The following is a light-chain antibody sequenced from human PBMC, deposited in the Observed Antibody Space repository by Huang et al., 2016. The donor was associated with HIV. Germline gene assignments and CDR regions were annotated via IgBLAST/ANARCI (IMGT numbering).Light chain of an antibody. CDR2: KVS. CDR3: MQNAHWPPT. J-gene: IGKJ1*01. V-gene: IGKV2-30*02. CDR1: QSLVHSDGNTY. Sequence: DVVMTQSPLSLPVTLGQPASISCRSSQSLVHSDGNTYLSWFQQRPGRSPRRLIYKVSSRDSGVPDRFSGSGSGTDFTLKISRVEAEDVGVYYCMQNAHWPPTFGQGTKVEIK.